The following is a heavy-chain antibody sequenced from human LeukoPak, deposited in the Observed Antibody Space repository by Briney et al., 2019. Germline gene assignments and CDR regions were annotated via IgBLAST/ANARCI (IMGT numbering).Heavy chain of an antibody. J-gene: IGHJ5*02. D-gene: IGHD2-2*01. CDR3: ASNGRSIVVVPAARRGDWFDP. Sequence: ASVKVSCKASGGTFSSYAISWVRQAPGQGLEWMGGIIPIFGTANYAQKFQGRVTITADESTSTACMELSSLRSEDTAVYYCASNGRSIVVVPAARRGDWFDPWGQGTLVTVSS. V-gene: IGHV1-69*13. CDR2: IIPIFGTA. CDR1: GGTFSSYA.